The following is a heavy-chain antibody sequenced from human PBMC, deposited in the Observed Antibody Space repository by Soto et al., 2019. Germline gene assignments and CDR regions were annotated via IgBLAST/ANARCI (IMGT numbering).Heavy chain of an antibody. V-gene: IGHV1-69*13. CDR3: ARGLYYYDSRNWFAP. CDR1: GGTFSSYA. D-gene: IGHD3-22*01. J-gene: IGHJ5*02. Sequence: SVKVSCKASGGTFSSYAISWVRQAPGQGLEWMGGIIPIFGTANYAQKFQGRVTITADESTSTAYMELSSLRSEDTAVYYCARGLYYYDSRNWFAPWGQGTLVTVSS. CDR2: IIPIFGTA.